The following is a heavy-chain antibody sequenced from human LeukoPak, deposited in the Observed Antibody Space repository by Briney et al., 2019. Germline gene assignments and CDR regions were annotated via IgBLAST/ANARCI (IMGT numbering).Heavy chain of an antibody. CDR2: IYHSGST. Sequence: SETLSLTCAVSGGSISSSNWWSWVRQPPGKGLEWIGEIYHSGSTNYNPSLKSRVTISVDKSKNQFSLKLSSVTVADTAVYYCARGPYYYDSSGYYIPYYGMDVWGQGTTVTVSS. J-gene: IGHJ6*02. CDR1: GGSISSSNW. D-gene: IGHD3-22*01. V-gene: IGHV4-4*02. CDR3: ARGPYYYDSSGYYIPYYGMDV.